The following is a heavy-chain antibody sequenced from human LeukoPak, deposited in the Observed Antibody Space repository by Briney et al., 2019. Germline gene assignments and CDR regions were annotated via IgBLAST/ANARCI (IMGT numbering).Heavy chain of an antibody. D-gene: IGHD1-26*01. Sequence: GGSLRLSCAASGFSFNIHHMTWVRRAPGKGLEWASSISSSGSYKYYGDSLKGRFSISRDNAKNSLYLQMNSLRAEDTAVYYCARSATPGYASGTYFPPPDSFDIWGQGTLVTVSS. CDR1: GFSFNIHH. CDR3: ARSATPGYASGTYFPPPDSFDI. J-gene: IGHJ3*02. CDR2: ISSSGSYK. V-gene: IGHV3-21*01.